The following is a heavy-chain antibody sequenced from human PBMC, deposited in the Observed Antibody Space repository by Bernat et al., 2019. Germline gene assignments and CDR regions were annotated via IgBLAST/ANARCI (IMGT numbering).Heavy chain of an antibody. CDR2: ISGSGDST. Sequence: EVQLLESGGGLVQPGGSLRLSCGASGFTFSSFAMSWVRQAAGRGLEWVSGISGSGDSTYYADSVKGRFTISRDNSKNTLYLQMNSLRAEDTAVYYCAKGNYPKGYCSGGNCYYYFYGMDVWGQGTTVTVSS. J-gene: IGHJ6*02. V-gene: IGHV3-23*01. D-gene: IGHD2-15*01. CDR3: AKGNYPKGYCSGGNCYYYFYGMDV. CDR1: GFTFSSFA.